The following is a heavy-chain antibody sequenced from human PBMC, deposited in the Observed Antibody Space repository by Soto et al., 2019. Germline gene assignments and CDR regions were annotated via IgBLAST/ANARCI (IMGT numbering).Heavy chain of an antibody. CDR1: GFSFSIYW. CDR3: AVGGHIDY. D-gene: IGHD3-16*01. J-gene: IGHJ4*02. V-gene: IGHV3-7*03. CDR2: IKYDGSEK. Sequence: VGSLRLSCGASGFSFSIYWMSWVRQAPEKGLEWVANIKYDGSEKNYVDSVKGRFTISRENAKNSLYLQLDSLRAEDTAVYYCAVGGHIDYCGPGTLVTVSS.